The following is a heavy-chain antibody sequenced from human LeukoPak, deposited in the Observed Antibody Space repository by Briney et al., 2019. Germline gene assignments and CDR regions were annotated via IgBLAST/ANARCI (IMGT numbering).Heavy chain of an antibody. Sequence: ASVKVSCKASGGTFSSYAISWVRQAPGQGLEWMGGIIPIFGTANYAQKFQGRVTITTDESTSTAYMELSSLRSEDTAVYYCARSGYYYSSEHAFDIWGQGTMVTVSS. D-gene: IGHD3-22*01. CDR3: ARSGYYYSSEHAFDI. CDR1: GGTFSSYA. V-gene: IGHV1-69*05. CDR2: IIPIFGTA. J-gene: IGHJ3*02.